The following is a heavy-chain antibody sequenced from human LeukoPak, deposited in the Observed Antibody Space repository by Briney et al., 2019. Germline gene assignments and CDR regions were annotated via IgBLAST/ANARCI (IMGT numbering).Heavy chain of an antibody. V-gene: IGHV4-39*01. CDR1: GGSISSSSYY. CDR2: IYYSGST. CDR3: ARQGCSGGSCYSRFSAFDI. J-gene: IGHJ3*02. D-gene: IGHD2-15*01. Sequence: PSETLSLTCTVSGGSISSSSYYWGWLRQPPGTGLEWIGSIYYSGSTYYNPSLKSRVTISVDTSKNQFSLKLSSVTAADTAVYYCARQGCSGGSCYSRFSAFDIWGQGTMVTVSS.